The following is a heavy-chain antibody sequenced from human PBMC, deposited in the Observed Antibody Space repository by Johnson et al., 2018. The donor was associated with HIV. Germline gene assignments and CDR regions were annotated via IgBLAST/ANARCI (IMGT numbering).Heavy chain of an antibody. CDR2: IKQDGSEK. Sequence: VQLVESGGGFVQPGGSLRLSCAASGFTFRSYWMSWVRQAPGKGLEWVANIKQDGSEKYYVDSVKGRFTISRDNSKNTLYLQMNSLRAEDTAVYYCAKAEGATSAFDIWGQGTMVTVSS. J-gene: IGHJ3*02. D-gene: IGHD1-26*01. CDR1: GFTFRSYW. V-gene: IGHV3-7*02. CDR3: AKAEGATSAFDI.